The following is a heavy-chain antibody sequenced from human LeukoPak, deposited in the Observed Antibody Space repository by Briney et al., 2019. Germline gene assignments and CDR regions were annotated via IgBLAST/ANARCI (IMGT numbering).Heavy chain of an antibody. CDR1: GGSISSYY. V-gene: IGHV4-59*01. J-gene: IGHJ5*02. D-gene: IGHD6-13*01. CDR2: IYYSGST. CDR3: ARGYSSSWYWFDP. Sequence: SETLSLTCTVSGGSISSYYWSWIRQPPGKGLEWIGYIYYSGSTNYNPSLKSRVTISVDTSKNQFSLKLSAVTAADTAVYYCARGYSSSWYWFDPWGQGTLVTVSS.